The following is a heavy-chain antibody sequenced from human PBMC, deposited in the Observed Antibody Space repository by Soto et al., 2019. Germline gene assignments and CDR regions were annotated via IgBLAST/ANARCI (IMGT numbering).Heavy chain of an antibody. CDR3: TTDDPINKH. CDR1: RFAFSNAW. J-gene: IGHJ4*02. V-gene: IGHV3-15*01. CDR2: IKSKTDGGTT. Sequence: EVQLVESGGDLVKPGGSLRLSCAASRFAFSNAWMSWVRQAPGKGLEWVGRIKSKTDGGTTDYVAPVKGRFAISSDDSKNTVYLRMNSLKTDDTAVYYSTTDDPINKHWGQGTQVTVSS.